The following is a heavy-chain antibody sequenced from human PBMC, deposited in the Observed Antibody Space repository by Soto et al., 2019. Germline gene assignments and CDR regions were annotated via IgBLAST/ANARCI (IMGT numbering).Heavy chain of an antibody. J-gene: IGHJ6*03. CDR3: ASSTTLGYCSSTSCYKMDV. D-gene: IGHD2-2*03. Sequence: GGSLRLSCAASGFIFSSYWMSWVRQAPGKGLEWVANIKQDGSEKYYVDSVKGRFTISRDNAKNSLYLQMNSLRAEDTAVYYCASSTTLGYCSSTSCYKMDVWGKGTTVTVSS. V-gene: IGHV3-7*01. CDR2: IKQDGSEK. CDR1: GFIFSSYW.